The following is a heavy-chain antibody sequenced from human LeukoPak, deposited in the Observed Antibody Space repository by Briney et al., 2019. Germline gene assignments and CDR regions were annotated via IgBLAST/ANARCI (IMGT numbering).Heavy chain of an antibody. Sequence: ASVKVSCKASGYTFTSYGISWVRQAPGQGLEWMGWISAYDGYTNYAQKLQGRVTMTTDTTTSTAYMELSSLRSDDTAVYYCARGGSRSGGSLRTFDSWGQGTLVTVSS. D-gene: IGHD2-15*01. V-gene: IGHV1-18*01. CDR2: ISAYDGYT. CDR1: GYTFTSYG. CDR3: ARGGSRSGGSLRTFDS. J-gene: IGHJ4*02.